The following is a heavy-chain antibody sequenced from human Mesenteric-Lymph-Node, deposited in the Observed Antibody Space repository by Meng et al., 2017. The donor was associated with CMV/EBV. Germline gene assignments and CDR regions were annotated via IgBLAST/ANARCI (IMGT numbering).Heavy chain of an antibody. Sequence: GGSLRLSCAASGFTFSYYAMHWVRQAPGKGLEWVANIKADGSEKYYVDSVKGRFTIARDNAKNSLYLQMDNLRAEDTAVYYCVARPDNIYWGQGTLVTVSS. V-gene: IGHV3-7*01. J-gene: IGHJ4*02. CDR2: IKADGSEK. CDR3: VARPDNIY. D-gene: IGHD2-2*01. CDR1: GFTFSYYA.